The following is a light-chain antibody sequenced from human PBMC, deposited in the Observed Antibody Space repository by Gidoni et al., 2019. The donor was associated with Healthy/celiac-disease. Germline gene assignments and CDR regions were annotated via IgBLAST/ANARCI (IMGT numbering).Light chain of an antibody. J-gene: IGLJ2*01. Sequence: QSALTQPAPVSGSPGQSITISCTGTSSDGGGYNYVSWYQQHPGKAPKLMIYDVSNRPSGVSNRFSGSKSGNTASLTISGLQAEDEADYYCSSYTSSSTLVVFGGGTKLTVL. CDR3: SSYTSSSTLVV. CDR1: SSDGGGYNY. CDR2: DVS. V-gene: IGLV2-14*01.